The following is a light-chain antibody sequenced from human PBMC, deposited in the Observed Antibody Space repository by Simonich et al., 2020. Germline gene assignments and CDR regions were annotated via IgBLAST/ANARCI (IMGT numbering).Light chain of an antibody. CDR1: QSISSY. V-gene: IGKV1-39*01. CDR2: AAS. CDR3: QQYNSYPYT. J-gene: IGKJ2*01. Sequence: DIQMTQSPSSLSASVGDRVTITCRASQSISSYLNWYQQKPGKAPKLLIYAASRLQSGVPSRFSGSGSGTDFTLTISSLQPEDFATYYCQQYNSYPYTFGQGTKLEIK.